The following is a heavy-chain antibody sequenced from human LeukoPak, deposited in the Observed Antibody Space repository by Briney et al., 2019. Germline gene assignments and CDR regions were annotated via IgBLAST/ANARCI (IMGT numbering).Heavy chain of an antibody. J-gene: IGHJ6*03. CDR1: GGSISSGSYY. CDR2: IYTSGST. D-gene: IGHD3-3*01. V-gene: IGHV4-61*02. CDR3: ARDLYHDFWTPVRSHYYMDV. Sequence: SQTLSLTCTVSGGSISSGSYYWSWIRQPAGKGLEWIGRIYTSGSTNYNPSLKSRVTISVDTSKNQFSLKLSSVTAADTAVYYCARDLYHDFWTPVRSHYYMDVWGKGTRSPSP.